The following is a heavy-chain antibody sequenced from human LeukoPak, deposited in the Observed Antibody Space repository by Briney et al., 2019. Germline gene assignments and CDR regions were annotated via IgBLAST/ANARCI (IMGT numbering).Heavy chain of an antibody. Sequence: GGSLRLSCAASGFTFSSYSMTWVRQAPGKGLEWVSYISTSSSTIYYADSVKGRFTISRDNAKNTLYLQMNSLRPEDTAVYYCAKAGGHCSGGSCYSVPYWGQGTLVTVSS. J-gene: IGHJ4*02. D-gene: IGHD2-15*01. CDR2: ISTSSSTI. CDR3: AKAGGHCSGGSCYSVPY. CDR1: GFTFSSYS. V-gene: IGHV3-48*01.